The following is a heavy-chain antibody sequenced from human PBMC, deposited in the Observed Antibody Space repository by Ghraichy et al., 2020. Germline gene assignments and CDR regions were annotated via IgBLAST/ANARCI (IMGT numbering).Heavy chain of an antibody. V-gene: IGHV4-61*01. CDR2: IYYSGST. CDR3: AREGVMDIVATRPLDY. Sequence: SETLSLTCTVSGGSVSSGSYYWSWIRQPPGKGLEWIGYIYYSGSTNYNPSLKSRVTISVDTSKNQFSLKLSSVTAADTAVYYCAREGVMDIVATRPLDYWGQGTLVTVSS. J-gene: IGHJ4*02. CDR1: GGSVSSGSYY. D-gene: IGHD5-12*01.